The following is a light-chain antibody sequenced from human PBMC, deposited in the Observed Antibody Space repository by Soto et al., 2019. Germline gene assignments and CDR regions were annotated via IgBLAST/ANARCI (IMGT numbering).Light chain of an antibody. Sequence: DIQMTQSPSTLSASVGDRVTITCRASQSISSWLAWYQQKPGKAPKLLIYDASNLETGVPSRFSGSGSGTDFTLTISCLQSEDFATYYCQQYYSYPPWTFAQGTKVDIK. J-gene: IGKJ1*01. CDR1: QSISSW. V-gene: IGKV1-5*01. CDR2: DAS. CDR3: QQYYSYPPWT.